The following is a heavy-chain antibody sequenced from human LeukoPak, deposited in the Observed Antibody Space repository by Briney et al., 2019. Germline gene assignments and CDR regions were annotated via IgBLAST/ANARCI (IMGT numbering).Heavy chain of an antibody. J-gene: IGHJ4*02. CDR3: ARTYYYGSGRYFDY. CDR1: GGSINNYY. V-gene: IGHV4-59*01. Sequence: KTSETLSLTCTVSGGSINNYYWSWIRQPPGKGLEWIGYIYHSGSTTYNPSLESRVTISVDTSKNQFSLKLSSVTAADTAIYYCARTYYYGSGRYFDYWGQGSLVTVSS. D-gene: IGHD3-10*01. CDR2: IYHSGST.